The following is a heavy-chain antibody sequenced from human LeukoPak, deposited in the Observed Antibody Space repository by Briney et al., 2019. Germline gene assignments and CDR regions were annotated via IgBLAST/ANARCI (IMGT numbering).Heavy chain of an antibody. CDR1: GACIGSSTHY. D-gene: IGHD4-17*01. CDR2: IYFSGSS. V-gene: IGHV4-39*07. CDR3: ARNWGSTVTAYDY. J-gene: IGHJ4*02. Sequence: SETLSLTCTVSGACIGSSTHYWGWIRQPPGKGLEWIGSIYFSGSSYYNPSFKSRVIISVDTSKNQFSLTLSSVTAADTAVYFCARNWGSTVTAYDYWGQGTPVTVSS.